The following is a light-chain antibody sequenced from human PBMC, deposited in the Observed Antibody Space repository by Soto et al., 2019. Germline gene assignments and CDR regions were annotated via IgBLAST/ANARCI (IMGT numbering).Light chain of an antibody. V-gene: IGKV1-5*03. CDR1: QSISSW. J-gene: IGKJ1*01. CDR3: QQYNDNWT. CDR2: KAS. Sequence: LQMTQSPSTLSASVGDRVTITCRASQSISSWLAWYQQKPGTAPKLLIYKASTLQSGVPSRFSGSGSGTEFTLTISSLQPDDSATYYCQQYNDNWTFGQGTKVEIK.